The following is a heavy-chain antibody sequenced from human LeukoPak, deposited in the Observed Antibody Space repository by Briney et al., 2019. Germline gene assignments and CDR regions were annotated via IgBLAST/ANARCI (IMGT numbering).Heavy chain of an antibody. CDR3: ARGPGETGLLELLGPYYYYYMDV. CDR2: VGPSNSPR. D-gene: IGHD1-7*01. V-gene: IGHV3-48*01. Sequence: PGGSLRLSCAASEFTLSSYSMNWVRQAPGKGLEWVSNVGPSNSPRYNTGSVKGRFTISRDNAKNLLFLQMNSLRVEDTAVYYCARGPGETGLLELLGPYYYYYMDVWGKGTTVTISS. CDR1: EFTLSSYS. J-gene: IGHJ6*03.